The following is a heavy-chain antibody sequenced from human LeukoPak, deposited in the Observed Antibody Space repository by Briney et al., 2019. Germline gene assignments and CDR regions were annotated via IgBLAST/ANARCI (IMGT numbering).Heavy chain of an antibody. Sequence: GGSLRLSCAASGFTFSSYWMSWVRQAPGKGLEWVANIKQDGSEKYYVDSVKGRFTISRDNAKNSLYLQMNSLRAEDTAVYYCARDLSSGWYLGYFQHWGQGTLVTVSS. CDR3: ARDLSSGWYLGYFQH. J-gene: IGHJ1*01. V-gene: IGHV3-7*01. CDR1: GFTFSSYW. CDR2: IKQDGSEK. D-gene: IGHD6-19*01.